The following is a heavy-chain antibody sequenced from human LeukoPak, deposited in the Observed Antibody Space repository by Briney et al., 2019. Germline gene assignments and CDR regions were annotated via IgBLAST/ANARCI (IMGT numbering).Heavy chain of an antibody. Sequence: SETLSLTCTGSGGSISSYYWSWIRQPPGKGLEWIGYISYSGSTNYNPSLKSRVTISVDTSKNQFSLRLSSVTAADTAVYYCARQSQYVGSQAPDYWGQGTLVTVSS. V-gene: IGHV4-59*08. CDR1: GGSISSYY. D-gene: IGHD3-10*02. J-gene: IGHJ4*02. CDR2: ISYSGST. CDR3: ARQSQYVGSQAPDY.